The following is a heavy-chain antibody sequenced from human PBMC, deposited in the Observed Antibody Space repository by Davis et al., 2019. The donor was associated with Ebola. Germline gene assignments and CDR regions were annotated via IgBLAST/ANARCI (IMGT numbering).Heavy chain of an antibody. CDR3: ARGHNYAHEY. Sequence: ASVQVSCKASGYTFTGYNIHWVRQAPGHGLEWIGRIISNSGATNYAQKFQGRVTMTRDTSISTVYMELSSLRYDDTADYYCARGHNYAHEYWGQGTLVTVSS. CDR1: GYTFTGYN. CDR2: IISNSGAT. V-gene: IGHV1-2*06. J-gene: IGHJ4*02. D-gene: IGHD4-11*01.